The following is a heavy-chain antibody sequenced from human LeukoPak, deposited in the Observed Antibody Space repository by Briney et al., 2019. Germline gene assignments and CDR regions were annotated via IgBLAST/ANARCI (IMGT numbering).Heavy chain of an antibody. J-gene: IGHJ4*02. D-gene: IGHD2-21*02. CDR1: GFTFSRYW. V-gene: IGHV3-7*01. Sequence: GGSLRLSCAASGFTFSRYWMSWVRQAPGKGLEWVASIKQDGNVKYYVDSVKGRFTTSRDNAKNSLYLQMNSLRAEDTAVYYCARPAYCGGDCYFYFDYWGKGTLVTVSS. CDR2: IKQDGNVK. CDR3: ARPAYCGGDCYFYFDY.